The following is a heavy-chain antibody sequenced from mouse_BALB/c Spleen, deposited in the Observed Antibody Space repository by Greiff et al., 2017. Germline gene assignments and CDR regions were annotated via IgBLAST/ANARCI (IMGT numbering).Heavy chain of an antibody. Sequence: LKQPGSELVRPGASVKLSCKASGYTFTSYWMHWVKQRHGQGLEWIGNIYPGSGSTNYDEKFKSKGTLTVDTSSSTAYMHLSSLTSEDSAVYYCTRGFAYWGQGTLVTVSA. J-gene: IGHJ3*01. V-gene: IGHV1S22*01. CDR3: TRGFAY. CDR2: IYPGSGST. CDR1: GYTFTSYW.